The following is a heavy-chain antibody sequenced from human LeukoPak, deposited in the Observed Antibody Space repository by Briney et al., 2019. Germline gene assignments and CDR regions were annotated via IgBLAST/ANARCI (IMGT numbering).Heavy chain of an antibody. CDR2: IYYSGST. J-gene: IGHJ4*02. CDR1: GGSISSSSYY. V-gene: IGHV4-39*07. CDR3: AGLAIATPGTDY. Sequence: PSETLSLTCTVSGGSISSSSYYWGWIRQPPGKGLEWIGSIYYSGSTYYNPSLKSRVTISVDTSKNQFSLKLSSVTAADTAVYYCAGLAIATPGTDYWGQGTLVTAAS. D-gene: IGHD6-13*01.